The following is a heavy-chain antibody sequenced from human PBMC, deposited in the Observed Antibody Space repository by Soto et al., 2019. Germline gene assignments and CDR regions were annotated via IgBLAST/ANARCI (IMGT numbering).Heavy chain of an antibody. CDR2: IYNSGRT. D-gene: IGHD6-19*01. Sequence: SETLSLTCTVSGASVSSYFWSWVRQPPGKGLEWIGYIYNSGRTNYNPSLKSRVTISLDTSDNDFSLRLTSLTAADTAVYYCARGPWSIAVADYYYYGMDVWGQGTTVTVSS. CDR3: ARGPWSIAVADYYYYGMDV. V-gene: IGHV4-59*02. CDR1: GASVSSYF. J-gene: IGHJ6*02.